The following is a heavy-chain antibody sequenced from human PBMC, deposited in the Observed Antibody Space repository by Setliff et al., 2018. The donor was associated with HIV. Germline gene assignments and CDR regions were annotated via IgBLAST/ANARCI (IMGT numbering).Heavy chain of an antibody. V-gene: IGHV5-51*01. CDR2: IYPGVYPGDSNP. CDR1: GYSFTTYW. CDR3: VRPKYSSSFYAFDI. Sequence: PGESLKISCQASGYSFTTYWIGWVRQMPGKGLEWMGIIYPGVYPGDSNPRYSPSFQGQVTISADRSSSTAYLQWSSLKASDTAMYYRVRPKYSSSFYAFDIWGQGTMVTVSS. D-gene: IGHD6-13*01. J-gene: IGHJ3*02.